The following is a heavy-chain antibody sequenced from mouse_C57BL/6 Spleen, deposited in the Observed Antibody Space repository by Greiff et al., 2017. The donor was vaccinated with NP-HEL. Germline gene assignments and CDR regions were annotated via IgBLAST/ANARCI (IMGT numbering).Heavy chain of an antibody. V-gene: IGHV1-9*01. CDR2: ILPGSGST. CDR3: AREGRYYYGSSGGDY. D-gene: IGHD1-1*01. J-gene: IGHJ2*01. Sequence: QVQLQQSGAELMKPGASVKLSCKATGYTFTGYWIEWVKQRPGHGLEWIGEILPGSGSTNYNEKCKGKATFTADTSSNTAYMQLSSLTTEDSAIYDCAREGRYYYGSSGGDYWGQGTTLTVSS. CDR1: GYTFTGYW.